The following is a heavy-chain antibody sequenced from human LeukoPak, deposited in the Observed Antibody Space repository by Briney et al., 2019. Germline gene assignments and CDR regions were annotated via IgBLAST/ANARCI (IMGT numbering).Heavy chain of an antibody. V-gene: IGHV1-8*03. CDR1: GYTFTGYY. J-gene: IGHJ5*02. D-gene: IGHD3-9*01. Sequence: ASVKVSCKASGYTFTGYYIHWVRQAPGQGLEWMGWINPNSGNTGYAQKFQGRVTITRNTSISTAYMELSSLRSEDTAVYYCARGLYDILTGYGNWFDPWGQGTLVTVSS. CDR2: INPNSGNT. CDR3: ARGLYDILTGYGNWFDP.